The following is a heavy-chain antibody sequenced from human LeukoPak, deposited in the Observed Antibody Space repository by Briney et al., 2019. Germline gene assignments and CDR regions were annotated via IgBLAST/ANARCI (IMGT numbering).Heavy chain of an antibody. Sequence: GGSLRLSCAASGLTFSSYAMSWVRQAPGKGLEWVSGTSGSGRSIHYADSVKGRFTISRDNSKNTLYLQMNSLRADDTAVYYCAKDMNSWKDGSGLGDYFDYWGQGTLVTVSS. D-gene: IGHD6-19*01. CDR2: TSGSGRSI. CDR1: GLTFSSYA. V-gene: IGHV3-23*01. J-gene: IGHJ4*02. CDR3: AKDMNSWKDGSGLGDYFDY.